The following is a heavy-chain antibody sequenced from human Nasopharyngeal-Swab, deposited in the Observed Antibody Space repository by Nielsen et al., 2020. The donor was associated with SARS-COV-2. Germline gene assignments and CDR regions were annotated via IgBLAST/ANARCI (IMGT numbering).Heavy chain of an antibody. CDR2: IGTAGDT. CDR3: TRTLSASYMDV. V-gene: IGHV3-13*01. J-gene: IGHJ6*03. CDR1: GFTFSRFD. Sequence: GGSLRLSCAASGFTFSRFDMHWVRQVMGKGLEWVSAIGTAGDTYYPRSMKGRFTISRGDAENILYLQMNSPRAEDTAVYYCTRTLSASYMDVWGKGTTVTVSS.